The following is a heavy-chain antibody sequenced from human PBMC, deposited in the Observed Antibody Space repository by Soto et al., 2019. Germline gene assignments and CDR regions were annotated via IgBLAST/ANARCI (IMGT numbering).Heavy chain of an antibody. Sequence: GGSLRLSCAASGFTFSSYAMSWVRQAPGKGLQWVSAISGSGGGTYYADSVKGRFTISRDNSKNTLYLQMNSLRAEDTAVYYCAKDKDLVVLPTAMCDYWSQGTLVTVSS. CDR1: GFTFSSYA. CDR2: ISGSGGGT. J-gene: IGHJ4*02. CDR3: AKDKDLVVLPTAMCDY. D-gene: IGHD2-2*01. V-gene: IGHV3-23*01.